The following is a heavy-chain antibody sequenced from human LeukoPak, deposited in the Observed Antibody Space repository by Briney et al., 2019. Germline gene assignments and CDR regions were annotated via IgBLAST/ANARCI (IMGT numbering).Heavy chain of an antibody. V-gene: IGHV1-69*13. CDR3: ARRRRYCSGGSCGNKFDP. Sequence: SVKVSCKASGGTFSSYAISWVRQAPGQGLEWMGGIIPIFGTANYAQKFQGRVTITADESASTAYMELSSLRSEDTAVYYCARRRRYCSGGSCGNKFDPWGQGTLVTVSS. CDR1: GGTFSSYA. D-gene: IGHD2-15*01. J-gene: IGHJ5*02. CDR2: IIPIFGTA.